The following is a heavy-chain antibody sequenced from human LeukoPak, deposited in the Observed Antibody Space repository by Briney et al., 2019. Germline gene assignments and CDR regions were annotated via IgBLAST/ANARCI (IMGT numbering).Heavy chain of an antibody. J-gene: IGHJ3*02. D-gene: IGHD3-22*01. CDR1: GGSISSGDYY. V-gene: IGHV4-30-4*01. CDR3: ARVPLAYYYDSSGYGAFDI. CDR2: IYYSGST. Sequence: SETLSLTCTVSGGSISSGDYYWSWIRQPPGKGLEWIGYIYYSGSTYYNPSLKSRVTISVDTSKNQFSLQLSSVTAADTAVYYCARVPLAYYYDSSGYGAFDIWGQGTMVTVSS.